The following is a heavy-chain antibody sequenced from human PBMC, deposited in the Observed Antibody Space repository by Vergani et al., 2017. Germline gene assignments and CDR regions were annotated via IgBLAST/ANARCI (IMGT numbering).Heavy chain of an antibody. CDR1: GFTFIMHA. Sequence: EVQLLESGGDLVQPGGSLRLSCAASGFTFIMHAMSWVRQAPGKGLEWVSTRSASDRRTHYADSVKGRFTISRDISKNTLFLHMNSLRPEDTAVYYCAKVGRSEVAGTFGAFDIWGQGTMVTVSS. V-gene: IGHV3-23*01. CDR2: RSASDRRT. D-gene: IGHD6-19*01. CDR3: AKVGRSEVAGTFGAFDI. J-gene: IGHJ3*02.